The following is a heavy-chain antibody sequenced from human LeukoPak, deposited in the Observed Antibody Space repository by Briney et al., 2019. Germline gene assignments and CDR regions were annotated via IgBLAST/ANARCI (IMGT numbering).Heavy chain of an antibody. CDR2: MSYDGTNK. Sequence: PGGSLRLSCAASGFTFSSYAMHWVRQAPGKGLEWVAVMSYDGTNKYYADSVKGRFTISRDNSKKTLYLQMKSLRAEDTAVYYCAKGMNSYASGALDIWGQGTMVTVSS. J-gene: IGHJ3*02. CDR3: AKGMNSYASGALDI. D-gene: IGHD5-18*01. CDR1: GFTFSSYA. V-gene: IGHV3-30-3*02.